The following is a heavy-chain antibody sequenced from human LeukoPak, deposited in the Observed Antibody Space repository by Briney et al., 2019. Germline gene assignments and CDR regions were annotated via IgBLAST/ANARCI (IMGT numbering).Heavy chain of an antibody. CDR1: GYIFTHYW. J-gene: IGHJ4*02. D-gene: IGHD3-10*01. Sequence: GESLKISCQVSGYIFTHYWIGWVRQMPGKGLESMGIIYPADSDTTCSPSFQGQVTISADKSISTVYLQWSSLKASDTAMYYCARQSRDGSKTRGYYFDYWGQGTLVTVSS. CDR2: IYPADSDT. CDR3: ARQSRDGSKTRGYYFDY. V-gene: IGHV5-51*01.